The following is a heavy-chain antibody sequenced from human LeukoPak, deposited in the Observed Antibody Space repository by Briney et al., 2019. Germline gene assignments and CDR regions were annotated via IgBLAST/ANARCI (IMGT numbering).Heavy chain of an antibody. V-gene: IGHV4-34*01. Sequence: SETLSLTCAVYGGSFSGYYWSWIRQPPGKRLEWIGEINHSGSTNYNPSLKSRVTISVDTSKNQFSLKLSSVTAADTAVYYCARLAAPSGKFDYWGKGTRVTVSS. CDR3: ARLAAPSGKFDY. CDR1: GGSFSGYY. J-gene: IGHJ4*02. CDR2: INHSGST. D-gene: IGHD6-6*01.